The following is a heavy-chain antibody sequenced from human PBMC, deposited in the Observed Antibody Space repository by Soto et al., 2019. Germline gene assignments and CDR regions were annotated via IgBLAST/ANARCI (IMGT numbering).Heavy chain of an antibody. Sequence: SVKVSCKASGGTFSSYAISWVRQAPGQGLEWMGGIIPIFGTANYAQKFQGRVTITADESTSTAYMELSSLRSEDTAVYYCAREVVFVDYGDYYYYGMDVWGQGTTVTVSS. CDR1: GGTFSSYA. V-gene: IGHV1-69*13. J-gene: IGHJ6*02. D-gene: IGHD4-17*01. CDR3: AREVVFVDYGDYYYYGMDV. CDR2: IIPIFGTA.